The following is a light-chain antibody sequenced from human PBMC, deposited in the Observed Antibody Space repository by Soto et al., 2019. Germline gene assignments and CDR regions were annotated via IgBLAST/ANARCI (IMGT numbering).Light chain of an antibody. CDR3: QQYGSSPRT. J-gene: IGKJ2*01. Sequence: EIVLTQSPGTLSLSPGERATLSCRASQSVSSSYLAWYQQKPGQAPRLLTYGASSRATGIPDRLSGSGSGKDFTLTISRLEPEDFAVYYCQQYGSSPRTFGQGTKLEIK. CDR2: GAS. CDR1: QSVSSSY. V-gene: IGKV3-20*01.